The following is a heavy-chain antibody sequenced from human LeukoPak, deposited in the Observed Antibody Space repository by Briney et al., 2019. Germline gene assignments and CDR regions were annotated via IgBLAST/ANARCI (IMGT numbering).Heavy chain of an antibody. J-gene: IGHJ4*02. CDR3: AREYYFDNSGYYGVGDY. CDR1: GYTFTAYY. D-gene: IGHD3-22*01. Sequence: ASVKVSYMASGYTFTAYYIHWVRQAPGQGLEWMGWFNPNSGGTNYAQEFQGRVTMTRDTSISTAYMELSRLRSDDTAVYYCAREYYFDNSGYYGVGDYSGSRALVTVSS. V-gene: IGHV1-2*02. CDR2: FNPNSGGT.